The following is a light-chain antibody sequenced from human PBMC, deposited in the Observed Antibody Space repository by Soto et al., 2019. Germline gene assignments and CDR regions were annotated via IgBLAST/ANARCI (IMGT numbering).Light chain of an antibody. Sequence: DIQMTQSPYSLSASLGDRVTITCRASQRISYRLNWYQQKPGKAPKLLIYAASNLQSGVPSRFSGSGSGTDFTLTITSLQPEDFATYCCQQTYITPWTFGQGTKLEVK. CDR3: QQTYITPWT. CDR1: QRISYR. CDR2: AAS. J-gene: IGKJ1*01. V-gene: IGKV1-39*01.